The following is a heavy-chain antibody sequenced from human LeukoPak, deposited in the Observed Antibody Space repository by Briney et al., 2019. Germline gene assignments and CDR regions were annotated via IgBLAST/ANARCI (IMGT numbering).Heavy chain of an antibody. CDR1: GGSISSHY. V-gene: IGHV4-4*07. Sequence: SETLSLTCTVSGGSISSHYWSWIRQPAGKGLEWLGRIYTSGSTNYNPSLKSRVTMSVDTSEKQFSLKLSSVTAADTAVYYCARSASGYDWFDPWGQGTLVTVSS. CDR2: IYTSGST. CDR3: ARSASGYDWFDP. J-gene: IGHJ5*02. D-gene: IGHD5-12*01.